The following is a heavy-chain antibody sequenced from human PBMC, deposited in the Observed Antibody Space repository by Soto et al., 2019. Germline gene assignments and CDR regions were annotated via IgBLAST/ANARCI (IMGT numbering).Heavy chain of an antibody. Sequence: SESLSITCTVSGGSFNSDIYYWSWILQPPGKGLEWIGFIYYTGSANYKPSLKSQVTISIDTSKNQFSLKLFSVTAADTAVYYCAGGVGPGLTAYFDYWGQGTLVTVSS. J-gene: IGHJ4*02. CDR2: IYYTGSA. CDR1: GGSFNSDIYY. D-gene: IGHD2-15*01. CDR3: AGGVGPGLTAYFDY. V-gene: IGHV4-61*01.